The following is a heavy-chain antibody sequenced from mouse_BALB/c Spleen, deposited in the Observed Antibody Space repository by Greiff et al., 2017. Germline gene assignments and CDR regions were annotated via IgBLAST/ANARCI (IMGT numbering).Heavy chain of an antibody. CDR2: ISPGRGRT. CDR1: GYTFTSYW. Sequence: QVQLQESGAGLVKPGASVKLSCTASGYTFTSYWMHWVQQSPGQGLEWIGEISPGRGRTNYNEKLKSKATITVDKSTNTAYMQLSSLTSEDSAVYYCASCRYDCGYGVAYWGQGTLVTVSA. CDR3: ASCRYDCGYGVAY. J-gene: IGHJ3*01. V-gene: IGHV1S81*02. D-gene: IGHD2-14*01.